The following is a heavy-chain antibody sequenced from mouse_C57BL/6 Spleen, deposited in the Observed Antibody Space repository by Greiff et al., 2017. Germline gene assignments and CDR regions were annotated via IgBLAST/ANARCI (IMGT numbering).Heavy chain of an antibody. J-gene: IGHJ3*01. V-gene: IGHV14-4*01. Sequence: EVKLQESGAELVRPGASVKLSCTASGFNIKDDYMHWVKQRPEQGLEWIGWIDPANGDTAYDSKFQGKATITADTSSHTAYLQLISLTSEDTAVYYCSFYYGFAYWGQGTLVTVSA. CDR2: IDPANGDT. CDR3: SFYYGFAY. D-gene: IGHD2-1*01. CDR1: GFNIKDDY.